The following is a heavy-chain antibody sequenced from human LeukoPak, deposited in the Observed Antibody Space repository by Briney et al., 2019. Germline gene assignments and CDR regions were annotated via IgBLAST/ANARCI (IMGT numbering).Heavy chain of an antibody. J-gene: IGHJ5*02. D-gene: IGHD3-3*01. Sequence: PSETLSLTCAVYGGSFSGYYWSWIRQPPGKGLEWIGEINHSGSTNYNPSLKSRVTISVDTSKNQFSLKLSSVTAADTAVYYCARSLYYDFWSGYYNGWFDPWGQGTLVTVSS. CDR1: GGSFSGYY. V-gene: IGHV4-34*01. CDR3: ARSLYYDFWSGYYNGWFDP. CDR2: INHSGST.